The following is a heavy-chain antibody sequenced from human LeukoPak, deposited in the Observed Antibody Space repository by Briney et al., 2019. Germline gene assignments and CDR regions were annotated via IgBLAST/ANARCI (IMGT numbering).Heavy chain of an antibody. CDR2: ISYDGSNK. J-gene: IGHJ6*02. D-gene: IGHD3-22*01. CDR3: AKDVTMMVVATRPYYYGMDV. V-gene: IGHV3-30*18. Sequence: SGGSLRLSCAASGFTFSSYGMHWVRQAPGKGLEWVAVISYDGSNKYYADSVKGRFTISRDNSKNTLYLQMNSLRAEDTAVYYCAKDVTMMVVATRPYYYGMDVWGQGTTVTVSS. CDR1: GFTFSSYG.